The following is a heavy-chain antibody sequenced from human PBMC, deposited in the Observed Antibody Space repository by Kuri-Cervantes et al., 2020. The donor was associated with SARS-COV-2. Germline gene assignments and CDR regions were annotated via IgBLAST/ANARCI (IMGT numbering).Heavy chain of an antibody. CDR2: IYTSGST. CDR1: GGSISSYY. CDR3: ARDLSAGPNWFDP. J-gene: IGHJ5*02. V-gene: IGHV4-4*07. Sequence: ESLKISCTVSGGSISSYYWSWIRRPAGKGLEWIGRIYTSGSTNYNPSLKSRVTMSVDTSKNQFSLKLSSVTAADTAVYYCARDLSAGPNWFDPWGQGTLVTVSS. D-gene: IGHD6-13*01.